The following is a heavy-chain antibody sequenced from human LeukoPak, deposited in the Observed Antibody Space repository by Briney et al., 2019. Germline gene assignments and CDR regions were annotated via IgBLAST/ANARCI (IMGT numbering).Heavy chain of an antibody. CDR2: IFYSGNT. D-gene: IGHD1-26*01. J-gene: IGHJ3*02. CDR3: ARDRYSGSPPTFDI. V-gene: IGHV4-61*01. Sequence: SETLSLTCTVSGGSISSRSYYWSWIRQPPGKGLGWIGYIFYSGNTNYNPSLKSRVTISVDTSKNQFSLKVNSVTAADTAVYYCARDRYSGSPPTFDIWGQGTMVTVSS. CDR1: GGSISSRSYY.